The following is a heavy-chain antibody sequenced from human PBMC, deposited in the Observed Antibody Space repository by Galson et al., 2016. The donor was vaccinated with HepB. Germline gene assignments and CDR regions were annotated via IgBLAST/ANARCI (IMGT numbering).Heavy chain of an antibody. CDR2: MSTSGTT. CDR3: ARDPPGIGNYFDY. Sequence: TLSLTCTVSGDSISSTSYYWSWIRQPAGKGLEWIGRMSTSGTTNYNPSLKSRVIISVDTSKNQFSLNLNSMTAADTAVYYCARDPPGIGNYFDYWGQGTLVSVSS. D-gene: IGHD1-26*01. V-gene: IGHV4-61*02. J-gene: IGHJ4*02. CDR1: GDSISSTSYY.